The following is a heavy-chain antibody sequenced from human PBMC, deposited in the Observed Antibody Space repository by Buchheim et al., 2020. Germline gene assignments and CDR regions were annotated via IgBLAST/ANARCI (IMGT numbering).Heavy chain of an antibody. J-gene: IGHJ6*02. Sequence: EVQLVESGGGLVQPGGSLRLSCAASGFTFSSYEMNWVRQAPGKGLEWVSYISSSGSTIYYADSVKGRFTISRDNAKNSLYLQMNSLRAEDTAVYYCARDEIVVYGDYAHHGDYYYGMDVWGQGTT. CDR1: GFTFSSYE. CDR2: ISSSGSTI. CDR3: ARDEIVVYGDYAHHGDYYYGMDV. D-gene: IGHD4-17*01. V-gene: IGHV3-48*03.